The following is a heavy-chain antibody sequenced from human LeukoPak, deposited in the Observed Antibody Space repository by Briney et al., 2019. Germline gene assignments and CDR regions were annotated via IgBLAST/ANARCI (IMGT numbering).Heavy chain of an antibody. J-gene: IGHJ5*02. V-gene: IGHV1-18*01. CDR2: ISAYNGNT. CDR1: GYTFTSYG. CDR3: ARDRRRDGYNP. Sequence: GASVKVSCKASGYTFTSYGISWVRQAPGQGLEWMGWISAYNGNTNYAQKFQGRVTITADESTSTAYMELSSLRSEDTAVYYCARDRRRDGYNPWGQGTLVTVSS. D-gene: IGHD5-24*01.